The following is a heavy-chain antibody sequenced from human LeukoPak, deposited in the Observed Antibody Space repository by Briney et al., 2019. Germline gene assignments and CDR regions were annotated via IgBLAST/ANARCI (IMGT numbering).Heavy chain of an antibody. D-gene: IGHD3-22*01. CDR3: ARVFTYYYDSSGSALDH. CDR1: GGSISSSNG. Sequence: SETLSLTCAVSGGSISSSNGWSWVRQPPGKGLEWIGEIFHSGSTYYNPSLKSRVTISVDTSKNQFSLKLSSVTAADTAVYYCARVFTYYYDSSGSALDHWGQGTLVTVSS. CDR2: IFHSGST. V-gene: IGHV4-4*02. J-gene: IGHJ4*02.